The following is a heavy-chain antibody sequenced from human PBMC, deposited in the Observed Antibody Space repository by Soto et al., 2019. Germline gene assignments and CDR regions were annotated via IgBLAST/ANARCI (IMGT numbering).Heavy chain of an antibody. CDR3: ARYCSSTSCYTGYGMDV. J-gene: IGHJ6*02. D-gene: IGHD2-2*02. CDR2: IYYSGST. Sequence: SETLSLTCTVSGGSISSGGYYWSWIRQHPGKGLEWIGYIYYSGSTYYNPSLKSRVTISVDTSKNQFSPKLSSVTAADTAVYYCARYCSSTSCYTGYGMDVWGQGTTVTVSS. CDR1: GGSISSGGYY. V-gene: IGHV4-31*03.